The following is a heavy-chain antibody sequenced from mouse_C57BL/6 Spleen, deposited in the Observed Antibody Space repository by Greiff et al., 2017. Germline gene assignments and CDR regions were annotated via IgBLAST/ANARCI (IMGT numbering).Heavy chain of an antibody. D-gene: IGHD2-1*01. CDR3: ARRGDLPYYFDY. V-gene: IGHV1-64*01. CDR1: GYTFTSYW. J-gene: IGHJ2*01. CDR2: IHPNSGST. Sequence: QVQLQQPGAELVKPGASVKLSCKASGYTFTSYWMHWVKQRPGQGLEWIGMIHPNSGSTNYNEKFKSKATLTVDKSSSTAYMQLSSLTSEDSAVYYCARRGDLPYYFDYWGQGTTLTVSS.